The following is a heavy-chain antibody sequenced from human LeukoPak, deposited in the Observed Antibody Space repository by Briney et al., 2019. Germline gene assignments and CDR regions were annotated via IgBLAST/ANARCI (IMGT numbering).Heavy chain of an antibody. CDR1: GFTFSGYG. CDR3: ARGPFFLTTRWFDP. J-gene: IGHJ5*02. D-gene: IGHD3-9*01. CDR2: IWSDESNK. Sequence: GRSLRLSCAASGFTFSGYGMHWVRQAPGKGLEWVALIWSDESNKYYADSVKGRFTISRDNSKNTLYLQMNSLRAEDTAVYYCARGPFFLTTRWFDPWGQGTLVTVSS. V-gene: IGHV3-33*01.